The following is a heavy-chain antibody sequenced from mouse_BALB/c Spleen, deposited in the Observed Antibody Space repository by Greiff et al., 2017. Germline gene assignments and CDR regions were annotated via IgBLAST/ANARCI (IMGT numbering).Heavy chain of an antibody. CDR2: IWGDGST. CDR3: ARGEPYYEAMDY. CDR1: GFSLTSYG. J-gene: IGHJ4*01. Sequence: VKLVESGPGLVQPSQSLSITCTVSGFSLTSYGVHWVRQSPGKGLEWLGMIWGDGSTDYNSALKSRLSISKDNSKSQVFLKMNSLQTDDTARYYCARGEPYYEAMDYWGQGTSVTVSS. V-gene: IGHV2-6-7*01. D-gene: IGHD2-10*01.